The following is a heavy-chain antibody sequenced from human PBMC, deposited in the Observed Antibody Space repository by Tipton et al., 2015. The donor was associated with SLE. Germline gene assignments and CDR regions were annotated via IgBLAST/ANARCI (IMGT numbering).Heavy chain of an antibody. Sequence: SLRLSCAVSGASIISTNWWSWVRQPPGKGLEWIGDIYHSGSTNYNPSLENRVTISIDKSKNQFSLRLSSVTAADTAVYYCARGIPDGRRYYYYYMDVWGKGTTVTVS. D-gene: IGHD1-26*01. CDR2: IYHSGST. V-gene: IGHV4-4*02. CDR3: ARGIPDGRRYYYYYMDV. CDR1: GASIISTNW. J-gene: IGHJ6*03.